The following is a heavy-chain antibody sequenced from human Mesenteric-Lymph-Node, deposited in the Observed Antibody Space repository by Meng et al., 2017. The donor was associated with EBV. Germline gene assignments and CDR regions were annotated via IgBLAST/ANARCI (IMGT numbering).Heavy chain of an antibody. J-gene: IGHJ4*02. CDR3: ATPGSGWYYFDY. V-gene: IGHV4-39*07. D-gene: IGHD6-19*01. CDR2: MYYNGSP. Sequence: HRHLQVSGPGLVKPSETLSLPCTVAGGSIGSNHYYWGWIRQPPGKGLEWIGSMYYNGSPSYSPSLKSRVTISVDTSKNQFSLKLNSVTAADTAVYYCATPGSGWYYFDYWGQGNLVTVSS. CDR1: GGSIGSNHYY.